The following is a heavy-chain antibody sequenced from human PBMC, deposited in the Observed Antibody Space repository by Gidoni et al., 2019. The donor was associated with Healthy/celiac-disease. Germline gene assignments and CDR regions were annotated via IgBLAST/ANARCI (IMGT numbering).Heavy chain of an antibody. Sequence: QVQLLQPGAEVQKTGSSVKVVCKAAGGTVSSYPSSWVRQAPGQGLEWMGGSIPIFGTANYAQTFQGRVTITADKSTSTAYRVLSSLRSEDTAVYYCARAMDQLLAATGYYGMDVWGQGTTVTVSS. V-gene: IGHV1-69*06. D-gene: IGHD2-2*01. CDR3: ARAMDQLLAATGYYGMDV. CDR1: GGTVSSYP. CDR2: SIPIFGTA. J-gene: IGHJ6*02.